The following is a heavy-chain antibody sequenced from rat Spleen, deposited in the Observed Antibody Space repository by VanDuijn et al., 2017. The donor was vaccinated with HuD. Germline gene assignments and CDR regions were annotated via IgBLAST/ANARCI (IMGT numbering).Heavy chain of an antibody. V-gene: IGHV5-25*01. CDR1: GFIFSNFD. Sequence: EVQLVESGGGLVQPGRSLKLSCAASGFIFSNFDMAWVRQAPTKGLEWVASISPSGVTYYRDSVKGRFTISRDNAKRALFLQMDILRSDDTATYYCAGAGYLRDWYFDFWGPGTMVTVSS. D-gene: IGHD2-2*01. CDR3: AGAGYLRDWYFDF. CDR2: ISPSGVT. J-gene: IGHJ1*01.